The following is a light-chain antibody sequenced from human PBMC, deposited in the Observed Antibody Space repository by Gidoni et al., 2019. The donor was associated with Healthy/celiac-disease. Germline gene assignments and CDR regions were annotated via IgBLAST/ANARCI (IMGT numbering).Light chain of an antibody. V-gene: IGKV3-20*01. CDR2: GAS. CDR3: QQYGSSPRT. Sequence: EIVLTQSPGTLSLSPGERVTLSCRASQSVSSSYLAWYQQKPGQAPRLLIYGASSRATGIPDRFSGSGSGTDFTLTISRLEPEDFAVYYCQQYGSSPRTFVQXTKVEIK. CDR1: QSVSSSY. J-gene: IGKJ1*01.